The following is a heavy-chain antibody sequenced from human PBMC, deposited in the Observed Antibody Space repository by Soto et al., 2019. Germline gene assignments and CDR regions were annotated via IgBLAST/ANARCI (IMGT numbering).Heavy chain of an antibody. V-gene: IGHV4-34*01. D-gene: IGHD3-10*01. CDR3: ARGVTMVRAHFDY. Sequence: SETLSLTCAVYGGSFSGYYWSWIRQPPGKGLEWIGEINHSGSTNYNPSLKSRVTISVDTSKNQFSLKLSSVTAADTAVYYCARGVTMVRAHFDYWGQGTLVTVSS. CDR1: GGSFSGYY. J-gene: IGHJ4*02. CDR2: INHSGST.